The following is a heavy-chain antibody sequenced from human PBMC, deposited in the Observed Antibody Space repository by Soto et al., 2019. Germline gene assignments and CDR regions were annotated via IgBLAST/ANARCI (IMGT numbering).Heavy chain of an antibody. D-gene: IGHD2-2*01. V-gene: IGHV3-15*01. CDR3: TTGRVRDCSSTSCSWYSFDY. J-gene: IGHJ4*02. CDR2: IKSKTDGGTT. CDR1: GFTFSNAW. Sequence: GGSLRLSCAASGFTFSNAWMSWVRQAPGKGLEWVGRIKSKTDGGTTDYAAPVKGRFTISRDDSKNTLYLQMNSLKTEDTAVYYCTTGRVRDCSSTSCSWYSFDYWGQGTLVTVSS.